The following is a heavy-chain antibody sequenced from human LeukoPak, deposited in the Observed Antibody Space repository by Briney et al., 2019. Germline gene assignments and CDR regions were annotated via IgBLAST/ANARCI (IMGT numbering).Heavy chain of an antibody. CDR3: AKDRVTMVRGVITYYFDY. Sequence: PGGSLRLSCAASGLSFSSYAIHWVRQAPGKGLEWVAVISDNGSNKYYADSVKGRFTISRDNSKNTLYLQMNSLRAEDTAVYYCAKDRVTMVRGVITYYFDYWGQGTLVTVSS. CDR1: GLSFSSYA. J-gene: IGHJ4*02. CDR2: ISDNGSNK. V-gene: IGHV3-30*18. D-gene: IGHD3-10*01.